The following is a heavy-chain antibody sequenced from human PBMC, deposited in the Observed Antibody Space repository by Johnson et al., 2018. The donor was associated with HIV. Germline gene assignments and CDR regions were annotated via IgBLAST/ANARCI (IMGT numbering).Heavy chain of an antibody. CDR1: GFTFSSYG. D-gene: IGHD6-13*01. Sequence: QVQLVESGGGVVQPGRSLRVSCAASGFTFSSYGMHWVRQAPGKGLEWVAVTSNDGSNKYYADSVKGRFIISRDNSKNTLYLQMNSLRAEDTALYYCAKVAVATAAGGVPLDIWGPGTMVTVSA. CDR2: TSNDGSNK. J-gene: IGHJ3*02. CDR3: AKVAVATAAGGVPLDI. V-gene: IGHV3-30*18.